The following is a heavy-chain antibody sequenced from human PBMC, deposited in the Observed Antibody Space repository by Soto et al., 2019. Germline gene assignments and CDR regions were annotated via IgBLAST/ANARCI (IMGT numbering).Heavy chain of an antibody. V-gene: IGHV1-69*06. Sequence: ASVKVSCKASGGTFSSYAISWVRQAPGQGLEWMGGIIPIFGTANYAQKFQGRVTITADKSTSTAYMELSSLRSEDTAVYYCAEGRYSGYNDAFDIWGQGTMVTVSS. CDR3: AEGRYSGYNDAFDI. D-gene: IGHD5-12*01. CDR2: IIPIFGTA. J-gene: IGHJ3*02. CDR1: GGTFSSYA.